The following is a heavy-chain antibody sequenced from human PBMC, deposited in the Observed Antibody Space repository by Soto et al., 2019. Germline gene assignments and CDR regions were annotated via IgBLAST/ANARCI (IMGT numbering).Heavy chain of an antibody. CDR2: IYYSGST. CDR1: GGSVSSCIYY. V-gene: IGHV4-61*01. Sequence: PSETLSLTCTVSGGSVSSCIYYWSWIRQPPGKGLEWIGYIYYSGSTNCNPSLKSRVTISVDTSKNQFSLKLSSVTAADTAVYYCAGQPRTHYYYYGMDVWGQGTTVTVSS. J-gene: IGHJ6*02. CDR3: AGQPRTHYYYYGMDV.